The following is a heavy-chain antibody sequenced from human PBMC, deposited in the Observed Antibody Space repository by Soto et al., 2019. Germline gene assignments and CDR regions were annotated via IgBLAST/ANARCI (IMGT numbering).Heavy chain of an antibody. CDR1: GGSFSGYY. CDR2: INHSGST. CDR3: ARDQGYCSGGSCYYYYYYMDV. D-gene: IGHD2-15*01. Sequence: SETLSLTCAVYGGSFSGYYWSWIRQPPGKGLEWIGEINHSGSTNYNPSLKSRVTISVDTSKNQFSLKLSSVTAADTAVYYCARDQGYCSGGSCYYYYYYMDVWGKGTTVTVSS. V-gene: IGHV4-34*01. J-gene: IGHJ6*03.